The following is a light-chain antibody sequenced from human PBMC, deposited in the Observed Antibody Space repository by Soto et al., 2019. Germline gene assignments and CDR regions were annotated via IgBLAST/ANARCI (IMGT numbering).Light chain of an antibody. CDR2: EVS. Sequence: QSALTQPTSVSGSPGQSISISCTGTSSDVGGYDYVSWYQQHPDKAPKLIIYEVSNRPSGVSNRLSGSKSGNTASLTISGLQAEDEADYYRTSYTTSSTVIFGGGTKLTVL. CDR3: TSYTTSSTVI. V-gene: IGLV2-14*01. J-gene: IGLJ2*01. CDR1: SSDVGGYDY.